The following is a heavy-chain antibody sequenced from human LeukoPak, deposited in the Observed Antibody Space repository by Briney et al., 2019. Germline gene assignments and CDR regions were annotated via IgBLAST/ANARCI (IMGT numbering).Heavy chain of an antibody. V-gene: IGHV4-4*07. CDR2: IYSSGST. Sequence: PSETLSLTCTVPGGSISSHYWSWLRQPARKGLEWIGRIYSSGSTNYKPSLKSRVTISVDKSKNQFSLKLSSVTAADTAVYYCAREGNRLSFEYWGQGTLVTVAS. J-gene: IGHJ4*02. CDR3: AREGNRLSFEY. CDR1: GGSISSHY.